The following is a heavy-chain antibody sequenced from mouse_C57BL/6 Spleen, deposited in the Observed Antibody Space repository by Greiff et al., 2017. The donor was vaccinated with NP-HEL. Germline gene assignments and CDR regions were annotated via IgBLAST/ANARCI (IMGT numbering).Heavy chain of an antibody. CDR1: GYAFSSSW. D-gene: IGHD1-3*01. V-gene: IGHV1-82*01. J-gene: IGHJ2*01. Sequence: VQLVESGPELVKPGASVKISCKASGYAFSSSWMNWVKQRPGKGLEWIGRIYPGDGDTNYNGKFKGKATLTADKSSSTAYMQLSSLTSEDSAVYFCAREGLTTYFDYWGQGTTLTVSS. CDR2: IYPGDGDT. CDR3: AREGLTTYFDY.